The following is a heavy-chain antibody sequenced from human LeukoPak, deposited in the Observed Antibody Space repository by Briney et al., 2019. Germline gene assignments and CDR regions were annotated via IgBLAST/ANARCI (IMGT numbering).Heavy chain of an antibody. Sequence: GRSLRLSCAASGFTFSSYGMHWVRQAPGKGLEWVAVISYDGSNKYYADSVKGRFTISRDNAKNSLYLQMNSLRAEDTAVYYCASYSSGYYYDYWGQGTLVTVSS. CDR2: ISYDGSNK. J-gene: IGHJ4*02. CDR1: GFTFSSYG. D-gene: IGHD3-22*01. CDR3: ASYSSGYYYDY. V-gene: IGHV3-30*03.